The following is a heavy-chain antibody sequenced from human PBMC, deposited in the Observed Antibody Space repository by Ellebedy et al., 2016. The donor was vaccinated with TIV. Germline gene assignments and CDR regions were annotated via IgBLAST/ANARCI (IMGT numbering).Heavy chain of an antibody. CDR1: GYTFTSDY. Sequence: ASVKVSXKASGYTFTSDYMHWVRQAPGQGLEWMGIINPSGGRTSYAQKFQGRVTMTRDTSTSTVYMELSSLISEDTAVYYCAIRYSSGWSLDYWGQGTLVTVSS. D-gene: IGHD6-19*01. V-gene: IGHV1-46*01. CDR2: INPSGGRT. J-gene: IGHJ4*02. CDR3: AIRYSSGWSLDY.